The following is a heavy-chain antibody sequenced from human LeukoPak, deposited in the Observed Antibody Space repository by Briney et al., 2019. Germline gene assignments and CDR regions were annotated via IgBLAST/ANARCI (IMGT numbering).Heavy chain of an antibody. V-gene: IGHV3-74*01. CDR1: GFTFSSYW. CDR2: INSDGSST. J-gene: IGHJ4*02. CDR3: ARIPHPTYYFDY. Sequence: GGSLRLSCAASGFTFSSYWMHWVRHGSGKGLVWVSRINSDGSSTSYADSVKGRFTISRDNSKNTLYLQMNSLRAEDTAIYYCARIPHPTYYFDYWGQGTLVTVSS.